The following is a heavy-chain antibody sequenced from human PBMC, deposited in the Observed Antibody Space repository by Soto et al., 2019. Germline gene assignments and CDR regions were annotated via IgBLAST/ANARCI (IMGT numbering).Heavy chain of an antibody. CDR3: ARAQYGTDIVLVPAASWFDP. J-gene: IGHJ5*02. CDR1: GYTFTSYD. CDR2: MNPNSGNT. V-gene: IGHV1-8*01. D-gene: IGHD2-2*01. Sequence: GASVKVSCKASGYTFTSYDINWVRQATGQGLEWMGWMNPNSGNTGYAQKFQGRVTMTRNTSISTAYMELSSLRSEDTAVYYCARAQYGTDIVLVPAASWFDPWGQGTLVTVSS.